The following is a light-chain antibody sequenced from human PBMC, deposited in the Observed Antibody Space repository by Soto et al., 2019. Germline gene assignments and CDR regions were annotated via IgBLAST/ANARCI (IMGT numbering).Light chain of an antibody. CDR2: RSD. V-gene: IGLV1-47*01. CDR1: SSNIGSNY. CDR3: AVRDDSLSGHWV. J-gene: IGLJ3*02. Sequence: QPLLTQPPSASGTPGQRVTISCSGSSSNIGSNYVSWYQHLPGAAPKLLIYRSDQRPSGVPDRFSGSKSGTSASLAISGLRSEDEADYFCAVRDDSLSGHWVFGGGTKLTVL.